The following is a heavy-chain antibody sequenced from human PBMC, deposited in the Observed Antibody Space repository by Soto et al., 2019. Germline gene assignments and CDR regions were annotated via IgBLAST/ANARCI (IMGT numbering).Heavy chain of an antibody. V-gene: IGHV1-69*13. CDR3: DRGGAMIVAGGEIALGYFEY. Sequence: SVKVSCKASGGTFSSYAISWVRQAPGRGLEWMGGIIPIFDTPTYAQKFQDRVTIIADESTSTAYMELSSLRNEDVAVYFCDRGGAMIVAGGEIALGYFEYWGQGIVVTVSS. CDR1: GGTFSSYA. D-gene: IGHD2-21*01. J-gene: IGHJ4*02. CDR2: IIPIFDTP.